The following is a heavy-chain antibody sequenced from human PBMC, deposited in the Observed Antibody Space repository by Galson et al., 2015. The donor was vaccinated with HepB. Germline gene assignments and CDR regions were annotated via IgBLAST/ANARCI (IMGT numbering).Heavy chain of an antibody. CDR1: GFTFSSYA. J-gene: IGHJ4*02. CDR2: ISGSDST. V-gene: IGHV3-23*01. CDR3: AKDREAVPSAPGDY. D-gene: IGHD2-2*01. Sequence: SLRLSCAASGFTFSSYAMFWVRQAPGKGLEWVSAISGSDSTYYPDSVKGRFTISRDNSKNTLYLQMNSLRAEDTAVYYCAKDREAVPSAPGDYWGQGTLVTVSS.